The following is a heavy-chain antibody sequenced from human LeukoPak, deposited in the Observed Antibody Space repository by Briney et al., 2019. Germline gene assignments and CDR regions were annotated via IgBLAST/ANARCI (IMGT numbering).Heavy chain of an antibody. CDR2: ISGSGDNT. CDR1: GFTFSSYA. Sequence: GGSLRLSCAASGFTFSSYAMSWVRQARGKGLEWVSGISGSGDNTYYADSVKGRFTISRDNSKNTLYVQVNSLGTEDTAAYYCAKGSYYDSSGSFYFDYWGQGTLVTVSS. D-gene: IGHD3-22*01. J-gene: IGHJ4*02. CDR3: AKGSYYDSSGSFYFDY. V-gene: IGHV3-23*01.